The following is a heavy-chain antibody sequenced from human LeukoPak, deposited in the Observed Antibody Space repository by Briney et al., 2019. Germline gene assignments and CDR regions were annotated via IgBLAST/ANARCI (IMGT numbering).Heavy chain of an antibody. CDR1: GFTFSSYG. D-gene: IGHD3-16*01. CDR2: IRYDGSNK. CDR3: VRDLFGRDRRPFDC. J-gene: IGHJ4*02. V-gene: IGHV3-30*02. Sequence: PGGSLRLSCAASGFTFSSYGMHWVRQAPGKGLEWVAFIRYDGSNKYYADSVKGRFTISRDNAKNSLYLQMNSLGAEDTAVYYCVRDLFGRDRRPFDCWGQGTLVTVSS.